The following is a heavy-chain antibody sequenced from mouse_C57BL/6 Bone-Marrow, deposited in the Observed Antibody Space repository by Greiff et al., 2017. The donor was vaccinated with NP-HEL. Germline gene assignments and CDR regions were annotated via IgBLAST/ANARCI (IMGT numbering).Heavy chain of an antibody. CDR1: GYTFTDYN. CDR2: INPNNGGT. V-gene: IGHV1-18*01. D-gene: IGHD1-1*01. J-gene: IGHJ3*01. CDR3: ARDAYYGSSYAFAY. Sequence: EVKLQQSGPELVKPGASVKIPCKASGYTFTDYNMDWVKQSHGKSLEWIGDINPNNGGTIYNQKFKGKATLTVDKSSSTAYMELRSLTSEDTAVYYCARDAYYGSSYAFAYWGQGTLVTVSA.